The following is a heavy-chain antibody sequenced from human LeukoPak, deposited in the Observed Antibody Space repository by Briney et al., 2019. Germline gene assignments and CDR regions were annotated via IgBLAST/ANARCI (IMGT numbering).Heavy chain of an antibody. J-gene: IGHJ3*02. D-gene: IGHD3-22*01. CDR1: GGTFSSYA. CDR3: ARDSSGEYYYDSSGYYYPDAFDI. Sequence: SVKVSCKASGGTFSSYAISWVRQAPGQGLEWMGGIIPIFGTANYAQKFQGRVTITADKSTSTAYMELSSLRSEDTAVYYCARDSSGEYYYDSSGYYYPDAFDIWGQGTMVTVSS. V-gene: IGHV1-69*06. CDR2: IIPIFGTA.